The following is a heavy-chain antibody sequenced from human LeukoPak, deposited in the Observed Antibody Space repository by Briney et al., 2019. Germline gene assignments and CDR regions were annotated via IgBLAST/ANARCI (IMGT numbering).Heavy chain of an antibody. J-gene: IGHJ5*02. Sequence: ASETLSLTCTVSGGSISSSSYYWGWIRQPPGKGLEWIGSIYYSGSTYYNPSLKSRVTISVDTSKNQFSLKLSSVTAADTAVYNCARVVIHCSSTSCQNWFDPWGQGTLVTVSS. D-gene: IGHD2-2*01. CDR2: IYYSGST. CDR1: GGSISSSSYY. CDR3: ARVVIHCSSTSCQNWFDP. V-gene: IGHV4-39*07.